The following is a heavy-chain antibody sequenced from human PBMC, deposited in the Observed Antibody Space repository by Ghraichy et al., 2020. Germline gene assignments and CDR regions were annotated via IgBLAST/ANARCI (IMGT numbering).Heavy chain of an antibody. CDR1: GGSISSYY. V-gene: IGHV4-59*08. CDR2: IYYSGST. CDR3: ARLQAGDPFLPDY. J-gene: IGHJ4*02. D-gene: IGHD7-27*01. Sequence: SETLSLTCTVSGGSISSYYWSWIRQPPGKGLEWIGYIYYSGSTNYNPSLKSRVTISVDTSKNQFSLKLSSVTAADTAVYYCARLQAGDPFLPDYWGQGTLVTVSS.